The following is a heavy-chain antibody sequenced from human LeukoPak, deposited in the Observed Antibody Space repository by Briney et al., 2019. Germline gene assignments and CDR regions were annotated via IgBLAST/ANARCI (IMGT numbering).Heavy chain of an antibody. CDR1: GGTFSSYA. J-gene: IGHJ4*02. V-gene: IGHV1-2*02. CDR3: ARAVRGGTVDY. CDR2: INPNSGGT. D-gene: IGHD1-26*01. Sequence: ASVKVSCKASGGTFSSYAISWVRQAPGQGLEWMGWINPNSGGTNCAQKFQGRVTMTRDTSISTAYMELSRLRSDDTAVYYCARAVRGGTVDYWGQGTLVTVSS.